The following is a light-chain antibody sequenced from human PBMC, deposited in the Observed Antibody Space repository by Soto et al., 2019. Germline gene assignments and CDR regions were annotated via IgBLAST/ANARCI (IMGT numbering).Light chain of an antibody. CDR1: SGSVSTSYY. CDR2: STN. CDR3: VLYMGSGIGV. J-gene: IGLJ3*02. V-gene: IGLV8-61*01. Sequence: QTVVTQEPSFSVSPGRTVTITCGLNSGSVSTSYYPSWYQQNPGQAPRTLIYSTNTRSSGVPDRFSGSILGNKAALTITGAQADYESDYYCVLYMGSGIGVFGGGTQLTVL.